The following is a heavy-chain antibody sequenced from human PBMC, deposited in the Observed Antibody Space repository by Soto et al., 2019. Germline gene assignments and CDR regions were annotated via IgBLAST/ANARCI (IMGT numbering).Heavy chain of an antibody. CDR3: ARGAWGYDIFLYAIDF. J-gene: IGHJ6*01. CDR1: FGSISRRNC. V-gene: IGHV4-4*02. CDR2: IYHSGST. D-gene: IGHD3-16*01. Sequence: SLTYAVTFGSISRRNCWRWVRQPPGKGLEWIGEIYHSGSTNYHPSLKSRVTISVDKSKNQFSLKLSSVTAADTAVSYCARGAWGYDIFLYAIDFWGQGITVTV.